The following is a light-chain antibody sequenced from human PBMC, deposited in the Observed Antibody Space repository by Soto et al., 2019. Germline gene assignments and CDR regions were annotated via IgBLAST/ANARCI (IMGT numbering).Light chain of an antibody. CDR1: SSDVGAYNF. V-gene: IGLV2-14*03. Sequence: QSALTQHASVSGSRGQSITISCTGTSSDVGAYNFVSWYQQHPGKHPKLMIFDVSRRPSGVSDRFSGSKSGNTASLTISGLQAEDDGDYYCSSYTSSSTHVFGIGTKLTVL. CDR2: DVS. J-gene: IGLJ1*01. CDR3: SSYTSSSTHV.